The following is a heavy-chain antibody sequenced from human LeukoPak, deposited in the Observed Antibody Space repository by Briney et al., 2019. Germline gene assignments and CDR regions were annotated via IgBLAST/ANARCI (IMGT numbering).Heavy chain of an antibody. Sequence: SETLSLTCTVSGGSISSGDYYWSWIRQHPGKGLEWIGYISYTGSTYYNPSLKSRVTISADTSENQFSLKLSSVTAADTAVYYCARDRSRYSSTWGFDYWGQGTLVTVSS. CDR3: ARDRSRYSSTWGFDY. D-gene: IGHD6-13*01. CDR2: ISYTGST. J-gene: IGHJ4*02. CDR1: GGSISSGDYY. V-gene: IGHV4-31*03.